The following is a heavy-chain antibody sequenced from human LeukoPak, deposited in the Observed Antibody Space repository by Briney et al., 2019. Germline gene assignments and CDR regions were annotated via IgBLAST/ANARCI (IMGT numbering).Heavy chain of an antibody. CDR2: IRSKANSYAT. V-gene: IGHV3-73*01. D-gene: IGHD3-10*01. J-gene: IGHJ4*02. CDR1: GLTFSGSA. CDR3: TRALITD. Sequence: GGSLRLSCAASGLTFSGSAMHWVRQASGKGLEWVGRIRSKANSYATAYAASVKGRFTIPRDDSKNTAYLQMNSLKTEDTAVYYCTRALITDWGQGTLVTVSS.